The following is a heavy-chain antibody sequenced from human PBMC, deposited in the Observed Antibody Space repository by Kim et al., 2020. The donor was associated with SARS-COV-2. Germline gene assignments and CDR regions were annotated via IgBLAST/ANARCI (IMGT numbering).Heavy chain of an antibody. V-gene: IGHV3-64D*06. CDR1: GFTFSSYA. Sequence: GGSLRLSCSASGFTFSSYAMHWVRQAPGKGLEYVSAISSNGGSTYYADSVKGRFTISRDNSKNTLYLQMSSLRAEDTAVYYCVKSYSSSWYGNEYFQHWGQGTLVTVSS. CDR3: VKSYSSSWYGNEYFQH. D-gene: IGHD6-13*01. CDR2: ISSNGGST. J-gene: IGHJ1*01.